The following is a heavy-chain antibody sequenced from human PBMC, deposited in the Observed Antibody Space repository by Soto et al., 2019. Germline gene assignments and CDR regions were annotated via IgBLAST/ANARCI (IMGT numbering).Heavy chain of an antibody. CDR2: INQYGGDK. V-gene: IGHV3-7*05. Sequence: PGVSLRLSCAASGFTFISYWMSWVRQAPGKGLEWVASINQYGGDKYYVDSVKGRFTISRDNARNSLYLQMNSLRAEDTAVYYCARWYCGSTNCYLYYFDSWGQGTLVTVSS. CDR1: GFTFISYW. J-gene: IGHJ4*02. CDR3: ARWYCGSTNCYLYYFDS. D-gene: IGHD2-2*01.